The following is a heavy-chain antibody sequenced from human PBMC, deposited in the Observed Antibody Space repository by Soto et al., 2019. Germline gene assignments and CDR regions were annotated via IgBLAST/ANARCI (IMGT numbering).Heavy chain of an antibody. Sequence: PGESLKISCNGSGYSFSTHGIGWVRQMPWKGLEWMGIIHPGDSETTYNPSFQGQVTISADKPINTAYLQWSSLKASDTAMYYCARVDSGGSEFYYYGMDAWGQGTTVTVSS. CDR2: IHPGDSET. D-gene: IGHD3-22*01. V-gene: IGHV5-51*01. J-gene: IGHJ6*02. CDR3: ARVDSGGSEFYYYGMDA. CDR1: GYSFSTHG.